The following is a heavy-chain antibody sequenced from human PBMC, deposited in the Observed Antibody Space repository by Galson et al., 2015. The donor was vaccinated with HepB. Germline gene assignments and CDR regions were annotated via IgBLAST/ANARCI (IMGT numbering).Heavy chain of an antibody. D-gene: IGHD1-26*01. Sequence: SVKVSCKASGYIFIDYGIGWVRQAPGQGLEWMGWIRPNSGNTNYAQKFQGRVTVTTDSSTNTAYMELRSLRYNDTAVYYCARGYSPDYWGQGTLVIVSS. V-gene: IGHV1-18*04. CDR2: IRPNSGNT. J-gene: IGHJ4*02. CDR3: ARGYSPDY. CDR1: GYIFIDYG.